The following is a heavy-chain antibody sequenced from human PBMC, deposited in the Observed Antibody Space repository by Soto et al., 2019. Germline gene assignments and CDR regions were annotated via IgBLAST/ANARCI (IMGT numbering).Heavy chain of an antibody. CDR2: FIPMFGTT. CDR1: GGTFSSYA. D-gene: IGHD1-26*01. V-gene: IGHV1-69*01. CDR3: ARGTLTVGDTPYTKHYYGMDV. J-gene: IGHJ6*02. Sequence: QVQLVQSGAEVKKPGSSVKVSCKASGGTFSSYALNWVRQAPGQGLEWMGGFIPMFGTTNYAQNFQGRLTITADESTDTAYMEVSSLRSVDTAVYYWARGTLTVGDTPYTKHYYGMDVWGQGTTVTVSS.